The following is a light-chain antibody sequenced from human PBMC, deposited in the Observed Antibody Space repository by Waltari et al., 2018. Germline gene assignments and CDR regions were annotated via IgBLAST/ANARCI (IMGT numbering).Light chain of an antibody. Sequence: QSALTQPASVSGSPGQSLTISCPGPSSDVGGYDYFYWYQQHPGKAPKLMIYDVSNRPSGVSNRFSGSKSGNTASLTISGLQAEDEADYYCSSYISSSTLELFGGGTSLTVL. CDR1: SSDVGGYDY. V-gene: IGLV2-14*03. CDR2: DVS. CDR3: SSYISSSTLEL. J-gene: IGLJ2*01.